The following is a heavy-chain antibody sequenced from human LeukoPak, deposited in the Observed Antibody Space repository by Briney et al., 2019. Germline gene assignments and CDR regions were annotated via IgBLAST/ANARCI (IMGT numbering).Heavy chain of an antibody. V-gene: IGHV4-39*01. J-gene: IGHJ4*02. CDR1: GGSISSSSYY. CDR2: IYYSGST. D-gene: IGHD6-13*01. Sequence: SETLSLTCTVSGGSISSSSYYWCWMRQPPGKGLEWIGSIYYSGSTYYNPSLKSRVTISVDTSKNQFSLKLSSVTAADTAVYYCARHNPYSSSWYADLDYWGQGTLVTVSS. CDR3: ARHNPYSSSWYADLDY.